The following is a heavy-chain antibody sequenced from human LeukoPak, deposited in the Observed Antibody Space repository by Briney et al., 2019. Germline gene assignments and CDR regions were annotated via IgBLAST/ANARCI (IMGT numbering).Heavy chain of an antibody. V-gene: IGHV4-61*02. CDR2: IYTSGST. CDR1: GGSISSGSYY. D-gene: IGHD3-16*02. CDR3: ARDTITFGGVIAQYYFDY. J-gene: IGHJ4*02. Sequence: PSETLSLTCTVSGGSISSGSYYWSWIRQPAGKGLEWIGRIYTSGSTNHNPSLKSRVTISVDTSKNQLSLKLSSVTAADTAVYYCARDTITFGGVIAQYYFDYWGQGTLVTVSS.